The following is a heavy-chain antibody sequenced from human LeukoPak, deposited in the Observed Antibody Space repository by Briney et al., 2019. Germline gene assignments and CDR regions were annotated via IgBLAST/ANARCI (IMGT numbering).Heavy chain of an antibody. CDR1: GGSISSSSYY. D-gene: IGHD6-13*01. CDR3: ARRSSWYYFDY. Sequence: PSETLSLTCTVSGGSISSSSYYWGWIRQAPGKGLEWIGIIYYSGSTYYNPFLKSRVTISVDTSRNQFSLRLSSVTAADTAVYYCARRSSWYYFDYWGQGTLVTVSS. V-gene: IGHV4-39*01. J-gene: IGHJ4*02. CDR2: IYYSGST.